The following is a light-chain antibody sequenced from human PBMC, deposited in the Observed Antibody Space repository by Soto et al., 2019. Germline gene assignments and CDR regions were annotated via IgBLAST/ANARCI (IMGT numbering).Light chain of an antibody. V-gene: IGKV3-20*01. J-gene: IGKJ2*01. CDR3: QYVDFSPYS. CDR2: SAS. Sequence: EIVLTQSPATLSLSPGDRATLSCRASRTVPNNYLAWYQQKPGQAPRLLIYSASSRATGIPHRVGCSGSGSDFALAINSLEPEDCAVYYCQYVDFSPYSFCLGRYLEIK. CDR1: RTVPNNY.